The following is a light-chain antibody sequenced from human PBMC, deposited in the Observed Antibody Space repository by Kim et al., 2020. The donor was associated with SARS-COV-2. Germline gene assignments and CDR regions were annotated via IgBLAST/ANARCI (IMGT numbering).Light chain of an antibody. Sequence: QGRTARITVGGNNIGSKSVHWYQQKPGQAPVLVIYYDSDRPSGIPERFSGSNSGNTATLTISRVEAGDEADYYCQVWDSSSDHVVFGGGTQLTVL. CDR3: QVWDSSSDHVV. CDR2: YDS. V-gene: IGLV3-21*04. CDR1: NIGSKS. J-gene: IGLJ2*01.